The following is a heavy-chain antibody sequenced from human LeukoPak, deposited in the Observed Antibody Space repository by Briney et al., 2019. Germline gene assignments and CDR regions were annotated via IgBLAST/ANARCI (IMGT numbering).Heavy chain of an antibody. Sequence: GGSLRLSCVACGFSFSDYYLSWIRQAPGRGLEWISYISGSGSDLYYADSVKGRFTISRDNANNSLYLQMNSLRAEDTAVYYCARSIGYYYTMDVWGQVTTVTVSS. D-gene: IGHD3-22*01. V-gene: IGHV3-11*01. CDR2: ISGSGSDL. CDR1: GFSFSDYY. CDR3: ARSIGYYYTMDV. J-gene: IGHJ6*02.